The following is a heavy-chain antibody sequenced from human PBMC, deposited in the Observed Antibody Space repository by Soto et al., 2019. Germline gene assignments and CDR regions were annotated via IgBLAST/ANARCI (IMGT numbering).Heavy chain of an antibody. D-gene: IGHD3-3*01. Sequence: ASVKVSCKASGGTFSSYAISWVRQAPGQGLEWMGIINPSGGSTSYAQKFQGRVTMTRDTSTSTVYMELSSLRSEDTAVYYCARDGVGSITIFGVDTPAWFDPWGQGTLVTVSS. CDR3: ARDGVGSITIFGVDTPAWFDP. J-gene: IGHJ5*02. V-gene: IGHV1-46*01. CDR2: INPSGGST. CDR1: GGTFSSYA.